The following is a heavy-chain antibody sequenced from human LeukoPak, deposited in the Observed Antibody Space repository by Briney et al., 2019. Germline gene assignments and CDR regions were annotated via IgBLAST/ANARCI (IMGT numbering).Heavy chain of an antibody. V-gene: IGHV5-51*01. Sequence: GESLKISFKGSGYSFTSYWIGWVRQMPGKGLEWMGIIYPGDSDTRYSPSFQGQVTISADKSISTAYLQWSSLKASDTAMYYCARRRRSSENWFDPWGQGTLVTVSP. J-gene: IGHJ5*02. CDR2: IYPGDSDT. D-gene: IGHD6-19*01. CDR3: ARRRRSSENWFDP. CDR1: GYSFTSYW.